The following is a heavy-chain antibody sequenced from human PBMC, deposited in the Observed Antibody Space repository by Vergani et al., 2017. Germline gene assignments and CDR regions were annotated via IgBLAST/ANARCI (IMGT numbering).Heavy chain of an antibody. V-gene: IGHV3-7*01. D-gene: IGHD2-8*01. CDR3: ARSGYCAHGVCYMTYYYYLDV. CDR1: GFTFSSYW. Sequence: EVQLVESGGGLVQPGGSLRLSCAASGFTFSSYWMSWVRQAPGKGLEWVANIKQDGSEKYYVDSVKGRFTISRDNAKNKLYLQMNNLGAADTAVYYCARSGYCAHGVCYMTYYYYLDVWGKGTAVTVSS. CDR2: IKQDGSEK. J-gene: IGHJ6*03.